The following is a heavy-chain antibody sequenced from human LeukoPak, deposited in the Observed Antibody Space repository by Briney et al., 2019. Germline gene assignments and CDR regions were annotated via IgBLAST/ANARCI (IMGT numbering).Heavy chain of an antibody. V-gene: IGHV1-8*01. Sequence: ASVKVSCKASGYTFTSYDINWVRQATGQGLEWMGWMNPNSGNTGYAQKFQSRVTMTRNTSISTAYMELSSLRSEDTAVYYCARANYDYVWGSYRSPYYYYYYMDVWGKGTTVTISS. D-gene: IGHD3-16*02. CDR2: MNPNSGNT. J-gene: IGHJ6*03. CDR1: GYTFTSYD. CDR3: ARANYDYVWGSYRSPYYYYYYMDV.